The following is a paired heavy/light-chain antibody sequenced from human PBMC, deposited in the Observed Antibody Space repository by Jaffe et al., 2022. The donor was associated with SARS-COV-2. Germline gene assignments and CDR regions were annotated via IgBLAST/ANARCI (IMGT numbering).Heavy chain of an antibody. D-gene: IGHD1-1*01. J-gene: IGHJ4*02. CDR1: GDSVSSNSVT. CDR3: ARNNNWSFDS. Sequence: QVQLQQSGPGLVKPSQTLSLTCAISGDSVSSNSVTWNWIRQSPSGGLEWLGRTYYRSKWYNEYALSVKSRITINPDTSKNQFSLHLNSVTPGDTAVYYCARNNNWSFDSWGQGILVTVSS. CDR2: TYYRSKWYN. V-gene: IGHV6-1*01.
Light chain of an antibody. CDR2: EVT. CDR1: SSDIGTYNR. Sequence: QSALTQPPSVSGSPGQSVTISCTGTSSDIGTYNRVSWYQQSPGTAPKLIIYEVTHRPSGVPDRFSGSKSGNTASLTISGLQAEDEADYYCSSYSSSGSYLFATGTKVTVL. CDR3: SSYSSSGSYL. J-gene: IGLJ1*01. V-gene: IGLV2-18*02.